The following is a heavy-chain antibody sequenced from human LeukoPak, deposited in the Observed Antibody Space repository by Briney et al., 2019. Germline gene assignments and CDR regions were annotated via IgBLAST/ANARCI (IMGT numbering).Heavy chain of an antibody. Sequence: GASVKVSCKASGYTFTGYYMHWVRQAPGQGLEWMGWINPNSGGTNYAQKFQGRVTMTRDTSISTAYMELSRLRSDDTAVYYCARDLLYDSSGYSRSIPYGMDVWGQGTTVTVFS. CDR3: ARDLLYDSSGYSRSIPYGMDV. V-gene: IGHV1-2*02. CDR1: GYTFTGYY. CDR2: INPNSGGT. J-gene: IGHJ6*02. D-gene: IGHD3-22*01.